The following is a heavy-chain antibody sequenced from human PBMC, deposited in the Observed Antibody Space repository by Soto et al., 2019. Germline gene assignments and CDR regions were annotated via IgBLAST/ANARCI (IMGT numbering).Heavy chain of an antibody. CDR2: IYYSGNT. D-gene: IGHD5-12*01. CDR3: VRGGYVHAFDY. V-gene: IGHV4-59*01. J-gene: IGHJ4*02. CDR1: GGSISYYY. Sequence: SETLSLTCTVSGGSISYYYWGWIRQPPGKGLEWIGSIYYSGNTHYNPSLKSRVTISVDTSMNQFSLNLDSVTAVDSAVYYCVRGGYVHAFDYWGPGALVTVSS.